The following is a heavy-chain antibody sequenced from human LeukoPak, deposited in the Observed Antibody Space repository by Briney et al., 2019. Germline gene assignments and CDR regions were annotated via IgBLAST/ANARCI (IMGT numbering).Heavy chain of an antibody. CDR3: ARGLVLPAAIDTNYYYYMDV. D-gene: IGHD2-2*01. CDR1: GYTFTGYY. CDR2: INPNSGGT. V-gene: IGHV1-2*02. J-gene: IGHJ6*03. Sequence: ASVKVSCKSSGYTFTGYYMHWVRQAPGQGLEWVGGINPNSGGTNYAQKIQGRVTMTRDTSISTAHMEMSRLRSDDTAVYYCARGLVLPAAIDTNYYYYMDVSGKGNTVTASS.